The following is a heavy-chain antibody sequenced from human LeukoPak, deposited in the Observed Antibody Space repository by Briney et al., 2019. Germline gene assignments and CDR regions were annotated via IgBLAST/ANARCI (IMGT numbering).Heavy chain of an antibody. J-gene: IGHJ3*02. Sequence: LGESLKISCKASGYSFTSYWIGWVRQMPGKGLEWMGIIYPGDSDTRYSPSVQGQVTISADKSISTAYMQWSSLKASDTAMYYCAKRNYYDGSPLDAFDIWGQGTMVTVSS. CDR3: AKRNYYDGSPLDAFDI. CDR2: IYPGDSDT. D-gene: IGHD3-22*01. V-gene: IGHV5-51*01. CDR1: GYSFTSYW.